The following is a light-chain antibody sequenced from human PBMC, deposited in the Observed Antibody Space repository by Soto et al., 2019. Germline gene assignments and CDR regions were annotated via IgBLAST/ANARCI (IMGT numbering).Light chain of an antibody. J-gene: IGKJ1*01. CDR2: EAS. CDR3: QQHYSYPRT. CDR1: QSLTNR. V-gene: IGKV1-5*03. Sequence: DIQMTQSPSTLSASVGDRVTITCRASQSLTNRLSWYQQKPGKAPKLLIYEASTLESGVPSRFSGSWSWTKINFTINSLQTEEFCTFYCQQHYSYPRTFGQGTKVDIK.